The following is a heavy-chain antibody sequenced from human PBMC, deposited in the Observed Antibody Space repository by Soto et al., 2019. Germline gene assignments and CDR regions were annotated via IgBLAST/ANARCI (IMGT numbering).Heavy chain of an antibody. CDR3: AGEPYSHYNDSDAFSYP. CDR2: IIPIIGII. J-gene: IGHJ5*02. Sequence: QVQLVQSGAEVKKPGSSVKVSCKASGGTFSTYTITWVRQAPGQGLEWMGRIIPIIGIINYAQKFQGRVTISADKFTGTAYMQLTGLRSDDTAVYYCAGEPYSHYNDSDAFSYPWGQGTLVTVSS. V-gene: IGHV1-69*08. CDR1: GGTFSTYT. D-gene: IGHD4-4*01.